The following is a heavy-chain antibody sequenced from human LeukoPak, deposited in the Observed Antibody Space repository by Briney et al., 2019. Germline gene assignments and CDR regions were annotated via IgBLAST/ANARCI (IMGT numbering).Heavy chain of an antibody. CDR2: INHSGST. V-gene: IGHV4-34*01. D-gene: IGHD1-26*01. CDR1: GVSFSGYY. Sequence: KPSETLPLTCAVYGVSFSGYYWSWIRQPPGKGLEWIGEINHSGSTNYNPSLKSRVTISVDTSKNQFSLKLSSVTAADTAVYYCATNVGATTSDWFDPWGQGTLVTVSS. J-gene: IGHJ5*02. CDR3: ATNVGATTSDWFDP.